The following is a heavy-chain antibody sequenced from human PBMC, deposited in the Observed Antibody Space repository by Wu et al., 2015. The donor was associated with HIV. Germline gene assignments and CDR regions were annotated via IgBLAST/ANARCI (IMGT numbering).Heavy chain of an antibody. CDR2: IIPIVGTP. V-gene: IGHV1-69*16. CDR3: ATHPGWTGVLDAFDM. Sequence: QVRLVQSGAELKKPGASVKVSCETFGYSFSDYKMHWVRQAPGQGLEWMGGIIPIVGTPRYAQRFHGRVTISTDEDTSTAYMEVSNLKYEDSAVYYCATHPGWTGVLDAFDMWGQGTLVTVSS. CDR1: GYSFSDYK. D-gene: IGHD3/OR15-3a*01. J-gene: IGHJ3*02.